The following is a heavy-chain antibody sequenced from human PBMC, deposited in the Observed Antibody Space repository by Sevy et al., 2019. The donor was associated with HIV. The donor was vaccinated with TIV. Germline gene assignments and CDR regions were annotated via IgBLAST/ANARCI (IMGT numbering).Heavy chain of an antibody. Sequence: GGSLRLSCAASGFTFSSSSMNWVRQAPGKGLEWVSYISSSSSTIYYAGSVKGRFTISRDNVKNSLYLQMNSLRDEDTAVYYCASWFDPWGQGTLVTVSS. CDR1: GFTFSSSS. CDR3: ASWFDP. CDR2: ISSSSSTI. V-gene: IGHV3-48*02. J-gene: IGHJ5*02.